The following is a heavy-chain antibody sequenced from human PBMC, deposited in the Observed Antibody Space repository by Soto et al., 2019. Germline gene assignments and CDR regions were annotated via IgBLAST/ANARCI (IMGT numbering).Heavy chain of an antibody. CDR3: ANEIGSGWEATYDAFDI. CDR1: GFTFEDYA. Sequence: EVQLVESGGGLVQPGRSLRLSCAASGFTFEDYAMHWVRQTPGKGLEWVSGISWNSGNIDYADSVKGRFTISRDSAKNSLYLQMNSLRAEDTALYYCANEIGSGWEATYDAFDIWGQGTMVTVSS. J-gene: IGHJ3*02. V-gene: IGHV3-9*01. D-gene: IGHD6-19*01. CDR2: ISWNSGNI.